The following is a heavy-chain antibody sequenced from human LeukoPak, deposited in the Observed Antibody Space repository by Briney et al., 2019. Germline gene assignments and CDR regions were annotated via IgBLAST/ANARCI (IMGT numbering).Heavy chain of an antibody. Sequence: GASVKVSCKASGGTFSSYAISWVRQAPGQGLEWMGGIIPIFGTANYAQKFQGRVTITADKSTSTAYMELSSLRSEDTAVYYCARDRGYGDYLLSDYWGQGTLVTVSS. J-gene: IGHJ4*02. D-gene: IGHD4-17*01. CDR2: IIPIFGTA. CDR3: ARDRGYGDYLLSDY. CDR1: GGTFSSYA. V-gene: IGHV1-69*06.